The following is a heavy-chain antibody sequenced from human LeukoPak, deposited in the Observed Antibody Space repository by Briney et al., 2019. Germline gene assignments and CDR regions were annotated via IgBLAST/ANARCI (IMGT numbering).Heavy chain of an antibody. J-gene: IGHJ4*02. Sequence: PSETLSLTCIVSGGSISNYHWSWIRQPPGKGLQWIGYIYYSGSTNYNPSLKSRVTISVDTSNNHFSLKLSSVTAADTAVYYCARGDLLLGYWGQGALVTVSS. CDR1: GGSISNYH. D-gene: IGHD2-15*01. CDR3: ARGDLLLGY. V-gene: IGHV4-59*01. CDR2: IYYSGST.